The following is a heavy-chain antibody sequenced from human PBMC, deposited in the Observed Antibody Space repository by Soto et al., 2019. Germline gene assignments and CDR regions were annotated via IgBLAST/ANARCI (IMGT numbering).Heavy chain of an antibody. D-gene: IGHD1-26*01. V-gene: IGHV3-74*01. CDR2: VNPDGSTT. J-gene: IGHJ5*02. CDR1: KFSFSGYW. CDR3: AKVASGSYDWFDP. Sequence: EVQLVESGGGLVQPGGSLRLSCAASKFSFSGYWMHWVRQAPGKGLMWVSRVNPDGSTTTYADSVKGRFTISRDNAKNPVFLQMNSLRADGTAVYYCAKVASGSYDWFDPWGQGTLVTVPS.